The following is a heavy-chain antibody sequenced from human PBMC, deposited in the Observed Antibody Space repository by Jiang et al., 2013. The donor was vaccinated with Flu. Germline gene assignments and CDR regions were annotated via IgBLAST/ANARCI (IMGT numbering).Heavy chain of an antibody. Sequence: IRQPHGRDWSGLGISITVGAPTTTPPSKSRVTISVDTSKNQFSLKLSSVTAADTAVYYCARDLETGFGEFNAFDIWGQGTMVTVSS. CDR3: ARDLETGFGEFNAFDI. J-gene: IGHJ3*02. D-gene: IGHD3-10*01. CDR2: SITVGAP. V-gene: IGHV4-59*01.